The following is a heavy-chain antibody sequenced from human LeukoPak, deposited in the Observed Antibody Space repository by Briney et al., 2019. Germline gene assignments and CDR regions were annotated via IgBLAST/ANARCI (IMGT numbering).Heavy chain of an antibody. CDR2: MNPNSGNT. J-gene: IGHJ6*03. CDR1: GYTFTSYD. CDR3: ARAHYYYYYMDV. V-gene: IGHV1-8*01. Sequence: ASVKVSCKASGYTFTSYDINWVRQATGQGLEWMGWMNPNSGNTGYAQKFQGRVTMTRNTSISTAYMELSSLRSVDTAVYYCARAHYYYYYMDVWGKGTTVTISS.